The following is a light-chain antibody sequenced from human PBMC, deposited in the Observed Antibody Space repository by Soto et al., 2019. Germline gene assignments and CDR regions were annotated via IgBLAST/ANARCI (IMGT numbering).Light chain of an antibody. V-gene: IGLV1-47*01. J-gene: IGLJ7*01. Sequence: QSVLTQPPSASGPPGQRVTISCSGSSSNIGSNYVYWYQQLPGTAPKLLIYRNNQRPSGVPARFSGSKSGTSASLAISGLRSEDEDDYYCAAWDDSLSGLVFGGGTQLTVL. CDR2: RNN. CDR3: AAWDDSLSGLV. CDR1: SSNIGSNY.